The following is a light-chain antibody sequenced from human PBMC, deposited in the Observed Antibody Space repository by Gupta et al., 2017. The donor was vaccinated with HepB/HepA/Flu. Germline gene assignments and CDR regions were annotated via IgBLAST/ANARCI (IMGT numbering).Light chain of an antibody. CDR2: GAS. V-gene: IGKV3-15*01. J-gene: IGKJ4*01. CDR1: ESVSSN. Sequence: IMMTQSPATLSVSPGERATLSCRASESVSSNLAWYQQKPGQAPRLLIYGASTRATGTPPRFSGSWSGTEFTLTISSLHSEDFAIYYCQQYNNWRPLTFGGGTKVET. CDR3: QQYNNWRPLT.